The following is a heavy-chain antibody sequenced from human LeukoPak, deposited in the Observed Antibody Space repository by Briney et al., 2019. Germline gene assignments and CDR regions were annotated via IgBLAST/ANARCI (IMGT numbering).Heavy chain of an antibody. V-gene: IGHV3-23*01. CDR3: AKGSSGYFFDL. J-gene: IGHJ4*02. CDR2: ISGSGGST. CDR1: GFTFSSYA. D-gene: IGHD3-22*01. Sequence: GGSLRLSCAASGFTFSSYAMSWVRQAPGKGLEWVSAISGSGGSTYYADSVKGRFSVSRDNSKNTLFLQMNSLRAEDTALYYCAKGSSGYFFDLWGQGTLVTVSS.